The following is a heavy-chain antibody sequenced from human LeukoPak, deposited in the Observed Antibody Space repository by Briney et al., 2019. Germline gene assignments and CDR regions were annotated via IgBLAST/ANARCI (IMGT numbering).Heavy chain of an antibody. CDR3: ARLPRYGGYDHFDY. D-gene: IGHD5-12*01. Sequence: PSETLSLTCTVSRDSIDSYYWSWIRQPPGKGPEWIGYIYYRGTTSYNPFLKSRVTISVDTSKNQFSLKLNSVTAADTAVYYCARLPRYGGYDHFDYWGQGILVIVSS. CDR2: IYYRGTT. CDR1: RDSIDSYY. J-gene: IGHJ4*02. V-gene: IGHV4-59*12.